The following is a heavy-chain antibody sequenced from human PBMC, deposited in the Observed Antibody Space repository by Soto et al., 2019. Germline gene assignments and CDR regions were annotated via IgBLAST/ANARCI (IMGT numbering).Heavy chain of an antibody. CDR1: GFTFTSSA. V-gene: IGHV1-58*01. D-gene: IGHD6-13*01. J-gene: IGHJ4*02. CDR2: IVVGSGNT. Sequence: ASVKVSCKASGFTFTSSAVQWVRQARGQRLEWIGWIVVGSGNTNYAQKFQERVTITRDMSTSTAYMELSSLRSEDTAVYYCAAPPNPYSSSWYFDYWGQGTLVTVSS. CDR3: AAPPNPYSSSWYFDY.